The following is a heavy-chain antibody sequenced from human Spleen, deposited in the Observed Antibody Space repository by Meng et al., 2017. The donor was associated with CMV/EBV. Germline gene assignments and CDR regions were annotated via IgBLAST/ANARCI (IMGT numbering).Heavy chain of an antibody. D-gene: IGHD2-2*01. Sequence: YGGSFSGYYWSWIRQPPGKGLEWIGEINHSGSTNYNPSLKSRVTIPVDTSKNQFSLKLSSVTAADTAVYYCARGRSRTGTSCYLNYWGQGTLVTVSS. J-gene: IGHJ4*02. CDR2: INHSGST. CDR3: ARGRSRTGTSCYLNY. CDR1: GGSFSGYY. V-gene: IGHV4-34*01.